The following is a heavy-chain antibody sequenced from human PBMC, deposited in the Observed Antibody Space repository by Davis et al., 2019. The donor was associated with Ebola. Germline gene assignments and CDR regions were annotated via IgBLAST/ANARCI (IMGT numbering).Heavy chain of an antibody. CDR3: ARGGGGSSSSVDY. J-gene: IGHJ4*02. Sequence: SETLSLTCTVSGGSISSYYWSWIRQPPGKGLEWIGYIYYSGSTNYNPSLKSRVTISVDTSKNQFSLKLSSVTAADTAVYYCARGGGGSSSSVDYWGQGTLVTVSS. CDR2: IYYSGST. V-gene: IGHV4-59*01. D-gene: IGHD6-6*01. CDR1: GGSISSYY.